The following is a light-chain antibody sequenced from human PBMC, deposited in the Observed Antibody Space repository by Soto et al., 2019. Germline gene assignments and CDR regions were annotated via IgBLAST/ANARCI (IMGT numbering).Light chain of an antibody. CDR3: CSYAGSYSWV. Sequence: QSVLTQPRSVSGSPGQSVTISCTGTSSDVGAYNYVSWYQHHPGKAPKVMIYDVSERPSGVPDRFSGSKSDNNASLTISRLQAEDEADYYCCSYAGSYSWVFGGGTKLTVL. J-gene: IGLJ3*02. CDR1: SSDVGAYNY. V-gene: IGLV2-11*01. CDR2: DVS.